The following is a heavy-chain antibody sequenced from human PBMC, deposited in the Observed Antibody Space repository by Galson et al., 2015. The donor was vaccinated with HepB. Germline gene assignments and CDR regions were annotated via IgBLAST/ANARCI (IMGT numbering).Heavy chain of an antibody. CDR3: ATECVGCMITFGGAERNAFDI. J-gene: IGHJ3*02. CDR1: GYTLTELS. CDR2: FDPEDGET. D-gene: IGHD3-16*01. Sequence: SVKVSCKVSGYTLTELSMHWVRQAPGKGLEWMGGFDPEDGETIYAQKFQGRVTMTEDTSTDTAYMELSSLRSEDTAVYYCATECVGCMITFGGAERNAFDIWGQGTMVTVSS. V-gene: IGHV1-24*01.